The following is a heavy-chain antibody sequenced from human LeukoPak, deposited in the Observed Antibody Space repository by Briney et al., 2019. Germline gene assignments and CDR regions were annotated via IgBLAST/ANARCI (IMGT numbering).Heavy chain of an antibody. CDR3: ARDLIATATSADSWFDP. J-gene: IGHJ5*02. D-gene: IGHD5-18*01. CDR1: GYTFTSYA. Sequence: GASVKVSCKASGYTFTSYAMNWVRQAPGQGLEWMGWINTNTGNPTYAQGFTGRFVFSSDTSVSTAYLQISSLKAEDTAVYYCARDLIATATSADSWFDPWGQGTLVTVSS. CDR2: INTNTGNP. V-gene: IGHV7-4-1*02.